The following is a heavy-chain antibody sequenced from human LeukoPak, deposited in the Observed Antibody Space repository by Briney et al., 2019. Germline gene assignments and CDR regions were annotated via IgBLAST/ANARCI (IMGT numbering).Heavy chain of an antibody. CDR3: ARGSTICSGGSCYSGSHLDY. CDR1: GGTFSSYA. Sequence: SVKVSCKASGGTFSSYAISWVRQAPGQGLEWMGGIIPIFGTANYAQKFQGRVTITADESTSTAYMELRSLRSEDTAVYYCARGSTICSGGSCYSGSHLDYWGQGTLVTVSS. D-gene: IGHD2-15*01. CDR2: IIPIFGTA. J-gene: IGHJ4*02. V-gene: IGHV1-69*13.